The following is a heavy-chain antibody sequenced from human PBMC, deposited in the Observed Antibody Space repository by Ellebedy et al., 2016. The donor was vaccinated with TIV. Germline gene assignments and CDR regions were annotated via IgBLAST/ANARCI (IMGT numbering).Heavy chain of an antibody. V-gene: IGHV4-39*01. CDR2: ISYTGNS. J-gene: IGHJ6*03. D-gene: IGHD3-16*01. Sequence: GWIRQPPGKGLEWIGSISYTGNSYYTPSLKSRVTISVDTSKNQFSLRLSSVTAADTAPYYCARLIWGSSPGQFYYYMDVWGKGTTVTVSS. CDR3: ARLIWGSSPGQFYYYMDV.